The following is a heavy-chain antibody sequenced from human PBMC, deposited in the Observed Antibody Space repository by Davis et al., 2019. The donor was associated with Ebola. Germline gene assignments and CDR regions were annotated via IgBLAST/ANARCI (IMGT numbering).Heavy chain of an antibody. CDR3: ARASGYYDSSGYHWYFDL. D-gene: IGHD3-22*01. Sequence: PGGSLRLSCTVSGGSISSYYWSWIRQPPGKGLEWIGYIYYSGSTNYNPSLKSRVTMSVDTSKNQFSLKLSSVTAADTAVYYCARASGYYDSSGYHWYFDLWGRGTLVTVSS. CDR1: GGSISSYY. V-gene: IGHV4-59*12. J-gene: IGHJ2*01. CDR2: IYYSGST.